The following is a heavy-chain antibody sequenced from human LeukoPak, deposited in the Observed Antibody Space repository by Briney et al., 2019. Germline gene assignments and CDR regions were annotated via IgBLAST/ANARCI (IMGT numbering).Heavy chain of an antibody. CDR2: IYPNDGST. D-gene: IGHD1-26*01. CDR3: ARPVGGTYDY. Sequence: ASVKVSCKASGYTFTSYGISWVRQAPGQGLEWMGIIYPNDGSTNYAQKFQDRITMTRDPSTSTVYLELSSLKSEDTAVYYCARPVGGTYDYWGQGTLVTVSS. J-gene: IGHJ4*02. CDR1: GYTFTSYG. V-gene: IGHV1-46*01.